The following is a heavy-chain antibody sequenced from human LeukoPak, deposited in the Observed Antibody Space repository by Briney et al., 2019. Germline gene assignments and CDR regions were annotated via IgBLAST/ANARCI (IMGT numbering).Heavy chain of an antibody. CDR1: GGSITTYF. D-gene: IGHD3-10*01. J-gene: IGHJ4*02. V-gene: IGHV4-59*07. CDR2: IYYTGNT. Sequence: SDTLSLTCTVSGGSITTYFWSWIRQPPGKGLECIGYIYYTGNTNYSPSLSNRVTISVDTSKNQFSLKLNSVTAADTALYFCAGARGGAYGFAFDSWGQGTLVTVSS. CDR3: AGARGGAYGFAFDS.